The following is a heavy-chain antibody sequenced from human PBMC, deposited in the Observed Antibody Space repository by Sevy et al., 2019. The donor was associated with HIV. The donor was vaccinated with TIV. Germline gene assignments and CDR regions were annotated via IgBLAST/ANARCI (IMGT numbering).Heavy chain of an antibody. V-gene: IGHV4-31*03. CDR1: GGSISSDGNY. CDR2: IHYSGST. Sequence: SETLSLTCSVSGGSISSDGNYWSWIRQSPGTGLEWIGYIHYSGSTYYNPSVKSRVTISIDTSKSQFSLKLKSVTAADTAVYFCARDLVGVHCYGDCYPAGHFDYWGQGTPVTVSS. D-gene: IGHD2-21*02. J-gene: IGHJ4*02. CDR3: ARDLVGVHCYGDCYPAGHFDY.